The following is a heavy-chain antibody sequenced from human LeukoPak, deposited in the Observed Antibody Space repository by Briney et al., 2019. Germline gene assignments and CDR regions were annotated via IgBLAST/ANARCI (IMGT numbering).Heavy chain of an antibody. CDR1: GYSFTSYW. CDR2: IDPSDSYT. Sequence: GQSLKISCKGSGYSFTSYWISWVRQMPGKGLEWMGRIDPSDSYTNYSPSFQGHVTISADKSISTAYLQWSSLKASDTAMYYCASYGSGSYNGMDVWGKGTTVTVSS. J-gene: IGHJ6*04. CDR3: ASYGSGSYNGMDV. D-gene: IGHD3-10*01. V-gene: IGHV5-10-1*01.